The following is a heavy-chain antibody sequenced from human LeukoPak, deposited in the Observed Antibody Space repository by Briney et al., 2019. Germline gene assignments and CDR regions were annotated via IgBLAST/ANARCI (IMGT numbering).Heavy chain of an antibody. CDR1: GFTFSSYW. D-gene: IGHD2-2*01. V-gene: IGHV3-74*01. Sequence: GGSLRLSCAASGFTFSSYWMHWVRHAPGKGLVWVSRINSDGSSTSYADSVKGRFTISRDNAKNTLYLQMNSLRAEDTAVYYCARGAPASPQGVIDYWGQGTLVSVSS. CDR3: ARGAPASPQGVIDY. J-gene: IGHJ4*02. CDR2: INSDGSST.